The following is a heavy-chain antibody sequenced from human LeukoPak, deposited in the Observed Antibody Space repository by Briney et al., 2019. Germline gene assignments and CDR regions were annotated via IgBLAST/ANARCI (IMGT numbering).Heavy chain of an antibody. V-gene: IGHV3-23*01. CDR2: ISGSGGST. CDR3: AKGGVADFDY. J-gene: IGHJ4*02. CDR1: GFTFSSYA. Sequence: GGSLRLSCAASGFTFSSYAMSWVRQAPGKGLEWVSDISGSGGSTYDADSVKGRFTISRDNSKNTLYLQMNSLRAEDTALYYCAKGGVADFDYWGQGTLVTVSS. D-gene: IGHD3-16*01.